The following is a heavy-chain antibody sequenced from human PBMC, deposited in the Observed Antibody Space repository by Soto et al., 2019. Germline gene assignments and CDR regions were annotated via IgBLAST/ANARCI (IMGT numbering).Heavy chain of an antibody. J-gene: IGHJ4*02. Sequence: PGGSLRLSCAASGFTFSSYGMHWVRQAPGKGLEWVAVIWYDGSNKYYADSVKGRFTISRDNSKNTLYLQMNTLRAEDTAVYYCARGFSKIRGLDYWGQGTQVTVSS. CDR2: IWYDGSNK. D-gene: IGHD3-10*01. V-gene: IGHV3-33*01. CDR3: ARGFSKIRGLDY. CDR1: GFTFSSYG.